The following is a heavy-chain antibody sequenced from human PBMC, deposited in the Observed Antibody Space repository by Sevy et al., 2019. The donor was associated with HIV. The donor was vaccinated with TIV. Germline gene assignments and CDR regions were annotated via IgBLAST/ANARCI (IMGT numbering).Heavy chain of an antibody. CDR3: ARDPSYGSGSYYYMDV. V-gene: IGHV3-21*01. D-gene: IGHD3-10*01. J-gene: IGHJ6*03. Sequence: GGSLRLSCAASGFTFSSYSMNWVRQAPGKGLEWVSSISGSSSYIYYADSVKGRFTISRDNAKNSLYLQMNSLRAEDTAVYYCARDPSYGSGSYYYMDVWGKGTTVTVSS. CDR2: ISGSSSYI. CDR1: GFTFSSYS.